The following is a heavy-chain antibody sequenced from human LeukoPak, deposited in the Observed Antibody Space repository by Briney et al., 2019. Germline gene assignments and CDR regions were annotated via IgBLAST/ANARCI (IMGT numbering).Heavy chain of an antibody. V-gene: IGHV3-23*01. Sequence: GGSLRLSCAASGLTFSNYAMSWVRQAPGKGLEWVSGISGSGGYTYYADSVKGRFTISRDNSKNTLYMQMNSLRAEDTAIYYCAKDPYYDFWSGYYYFDYWGQGTLVTVSS. CDR1: GLTFSNYA. J-gene: IGHJ4*02. CDR3: AKDPYYDFWSGYYYFDY. D-gene: IGHD3-3*01. CDR2: ISGSGGYT.